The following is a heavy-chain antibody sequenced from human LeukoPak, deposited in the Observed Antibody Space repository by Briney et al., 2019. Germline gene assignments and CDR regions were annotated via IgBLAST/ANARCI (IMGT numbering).Heavy chain of an antibody. CDR3: AGRIAARPFSPPFDY. V-gene: IGHV3-23*01. CDR1: GFTFSDYE. Sequence: GGSLRLSCAASGFTFSDYEMSWVRQAPGRGLEWVSAISGSGSNTYYADSAKRRFTISRDNSKNTLYLQMNSLRAGDTAVYYCAGRIAARPFSPPFDYWGQGTLVTVSS. D-gene: IGHD6-6*01. J-gene: IGHJ4*02. CDR2: ISGSGSNT.